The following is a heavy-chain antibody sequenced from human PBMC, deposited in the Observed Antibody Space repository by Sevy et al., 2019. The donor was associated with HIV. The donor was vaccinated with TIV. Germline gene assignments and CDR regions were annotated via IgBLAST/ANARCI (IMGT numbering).Heavy chain of an antibody. D-gene: IGHD6-19*01. CDR3: ARARYTSGWGYFDY. V-gene: IGHV3-21*05. CDR2: ISTSSSYT. CDR1: GFTFSSSS. J-gene: IGHJ4*02. Sequence: GGSLRLSCAASGFTFSSSSMNWVRQAPGKGLEWVSYISTSSSYTNYADSVKGRFTISRDNAKSSLYLHMNSLRAEDTAVYYCARARYTSGWGYFDYWGQGTLVTVSS.